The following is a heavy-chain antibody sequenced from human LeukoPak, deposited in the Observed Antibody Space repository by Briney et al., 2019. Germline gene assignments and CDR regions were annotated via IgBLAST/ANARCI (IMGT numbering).Heavy chain of an antibody. J-gene: IGHJ4*02. CDR1: GGSISSGGYY. Sequence: SQTLSLTCTVSGGSISSGGYYWSWIRQHPGKGLEWIGYIYYSGSTNYNPSLKSRVTISVDTSKNQFSLKLGSVTAADTAVYYCARGHSTRIIAVAAPGDYFDYWGQGTLVTVSS. CDR3: ARGHSTRIIAVAAPGDYFDY. D-gene: IGHD6-19*01. CDR2: IYYSGST. V-gene: IGHV4-31*03.